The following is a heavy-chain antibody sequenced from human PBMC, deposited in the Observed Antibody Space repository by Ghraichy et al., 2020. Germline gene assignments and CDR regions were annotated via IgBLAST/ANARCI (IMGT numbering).Heavy chain of an antibody. CDR3: ASRYYDFYGVSYYYYGMDV. V-gene: IGHV4-39*01. D-gene: IGHD3-3*01. Sequence: SETLSLTCTVSGGSISSSSYYWGWIRQPPGKGLEWIGSIYYSGSTYYNPSLKSRVTISVDTSKNQFSLKLSSVTAADTAVYYCASRYYDFYGVSYYYYGMDVWGQGTTVTVSS. CDR1: GGSISSSSYY. J-gene: IGHJ6*02. CDR2: IYYSGST.